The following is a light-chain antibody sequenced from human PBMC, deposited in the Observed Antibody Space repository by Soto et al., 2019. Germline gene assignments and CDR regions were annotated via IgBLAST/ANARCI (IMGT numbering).Light chain of an antibody. CDR1: QSVDAY. CDR3: QHRCNWAPT. Sequence: EIVLTHSPATLSLSPGERATLSCRSSQSVDAYLAWYQKRPCQAPRLLNFDASNRATDIPPRFSGSGHGTDFTVTIRSLEPEYCAVYYCQHRCNWAPTFGKGTKVEVK. V-gene: IGKV3-11*01. CDR2: DAS. J-gene: IGKJ1*01.